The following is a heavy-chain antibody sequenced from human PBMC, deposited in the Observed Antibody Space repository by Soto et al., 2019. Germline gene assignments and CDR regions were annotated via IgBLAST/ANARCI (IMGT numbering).Heavy chain of an antibody. CDR2: INTGNAGT. CDR3: AREGALGGPNWYDP. Sequence: ASVKVSCKAAGYTFTSYALHWLRQAPGQRLEWMGWINTGNAGTQYSQKFQGRITITRDTSANTAYMELGSLTSEDTAVYYCAREGALGGPNWYDPWGQGTLVTVSS. J-gene: IGHJ5*02. V-gene: IGHV1-3*04. D-gene: IGHD3-16*01. CDR1: GYTFTSYA.